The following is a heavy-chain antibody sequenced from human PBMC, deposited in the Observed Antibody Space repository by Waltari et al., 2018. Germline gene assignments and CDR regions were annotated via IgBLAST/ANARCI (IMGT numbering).Heavy chain of an antibody. V-gene: IGHV2-5*01. CDR1: GFSLSTSGVG. Sequence: QITLKESGPTLVKPTQTLTLTCTFSGFSLSTSGVGVGWIRQPPGKALEWLALIYWNDDKRYSPSLKSRLTITKDTSKNQVVLTMTNMDPVDTATYYCAHKGPRSTIVVVPAAIPYFDYWGQGTLVTVSS. CDR3: AHKGPRSTIVVVPAAIPYFDY. D-gene: IGHD2-2*02. CDR2: IYWNDDK. J-gene: IGHJ4*02.